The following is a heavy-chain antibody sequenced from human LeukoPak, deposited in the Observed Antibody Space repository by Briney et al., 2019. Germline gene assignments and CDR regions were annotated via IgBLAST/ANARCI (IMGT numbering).Heavy chain of an antibody. D-gene: IGHD3-16*01. J-gene: IGHJ6*02. CDR2: IDTDGSIT. CDR1: GFTFGNYW. CDR3: ARGGGLDV. V-gene: IGHV3-74*01. Sequence: PGGSLRLSCAASGFTFGNYWMHWVRQVPGKGLVWVSRIDTDGSITNYADSARSRFTISRDNAKNSLYLQMSNLRAEDTAVYFCARGGGLDVWGQGATVTVSS.